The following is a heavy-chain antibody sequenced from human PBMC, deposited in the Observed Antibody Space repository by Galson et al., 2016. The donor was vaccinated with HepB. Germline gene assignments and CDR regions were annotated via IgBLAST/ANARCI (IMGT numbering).Heavy chain of an antibody. Sequence: QSGAEVKKPGESLKISCQASGYRFTTFWIGWVRQTPGKGLEWMGIIYPGDSDTRYSPSFQGLVTISADKSINTAYLQWSSLKASDTAIYYCARRAYSFGLRGGAFDIWGQGTMVTVSS. D-gene: IGHD3-16*01. V-gene: IGHV5-51*01. J-gene: IGHJ3*02. CDR2: IYPGDSDT. CDR1: GYRFTTFW. CDR3: ARRAYSFGLRGGAFDI.